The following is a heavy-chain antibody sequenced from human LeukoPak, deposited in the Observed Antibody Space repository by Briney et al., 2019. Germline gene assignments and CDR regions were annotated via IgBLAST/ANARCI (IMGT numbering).Heavy chain of an antibody. D-gene: IGHD2-2*01. J-gene: IGHJ4*02. Sequence: PGGSLRLSCAASGFTFSDYHMSWIRQAPGKGLEYVSVISSNGGTTHYADSVKGRFTISRDNSKNTLYLQMSSLRAEDTALYYCVRDGRGCSSTSCYGDYWGQGTLVTVSS. CDR2: ISSNGGTT. CDR3: VRDGRGCSSTSCYGDY. V-gene: IGHV3-64D*09. CDR1: GFTFSDYH.